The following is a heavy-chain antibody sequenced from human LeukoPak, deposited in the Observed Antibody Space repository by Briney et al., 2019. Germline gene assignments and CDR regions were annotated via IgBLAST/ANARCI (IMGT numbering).Heavy chain of an antibody. Sequence: GGSLRLSCAASGFTFSSYEMNWVRQAPGRGLEWVSYISSSGSTIYYADPVKGRFTISRDNAKNSLYLQMNSLRAEDTAVYYCARDSTVDDFRSGYYNLLFDYWGQGTLVTVSS. D-gene: IGHD3-3*01. J-gene: IGHJ4*02. V-gene: IGHV3-48*03. CDR1: GFTFSSYE. CDR3: ARDSTVDDFRSGYYNLLFDY. CDR2: ISSSGSTI.